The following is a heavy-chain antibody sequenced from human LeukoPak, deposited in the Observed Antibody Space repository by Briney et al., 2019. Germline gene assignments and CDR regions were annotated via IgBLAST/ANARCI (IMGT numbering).Heavy chain of an antibody. V-gene: IGHV4-59*08. CDR1: SPPFSSYY. Sequence: NSSETLSLTCTVSSPPFSSYYWSWIRQPPAKELDWIGYSRNSGFTKYNASLKSRVTISIDTAQNQFSLKLTSVTAADTAVYYCARQGQQLENNAFDMWGQGTMVSVSS. D-gene: IGHD6-13*01. J-gene: IGHJ3*02. CDR3: ARQGQQLENNAFDM. CDR2: SRNSGFT.